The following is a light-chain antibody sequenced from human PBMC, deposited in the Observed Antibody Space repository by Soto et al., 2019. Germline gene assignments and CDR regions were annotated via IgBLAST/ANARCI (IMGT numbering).Light chain of an antibody. CDR3: QQYTNWPTSLT. J-gene: IGKJ4*01. V-gene: IGKV3-15*01. CDR1: QSVVTS. Sequence: EIVMTQSPATLSVSPGERATLSCRASQSVVTSLAWYQQIPGQAPRLLIYGASARFTDIPARFSGSGSGTEFTLTISSLQSEDFAVYYCQQYTNWPTSLTVGGGTKVEIK. CDR2: GAS.